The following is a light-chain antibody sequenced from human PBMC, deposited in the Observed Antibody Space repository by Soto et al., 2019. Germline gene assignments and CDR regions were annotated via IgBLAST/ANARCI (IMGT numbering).Light chain of an antibody. Sequence: DIQMTQSPSSLSASVGDRVTITCRARESIARHLNWYQQKPGKAPKLLIYAASSLQNGVPSRFRGGGSGTDFTLTVSNLQPEDLATYYCQQSYSTLSITFGQSTRLEI. CDR3: QQSYSTLSIT. CDR2: AAS. J-gene: IGKJ5*01. CDR1: ESIARH. V-gene: IGKV1-39*01.